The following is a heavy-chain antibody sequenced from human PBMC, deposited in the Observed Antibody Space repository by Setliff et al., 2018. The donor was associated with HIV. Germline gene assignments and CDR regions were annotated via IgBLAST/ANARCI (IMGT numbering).Heavy chain of an antibody. CDR3: ARRFEKWLALDY. D-gene: IGHD6-19*01. CDR1: GDSINSGGYH. V-gene: IGHV4-31*03. J-gene: IGHJ4*02. Sequence: SETLSLTCTVSGDSINSGGYHWTWIRQHPGKGLEWIGYISYIGYTYYNPALKSRLTISLYTSKNQFSLKLSSVTAADTAVYYCARRFEKWLALDYWGQGTLVTVSS. CDR2: ISYIGYT.